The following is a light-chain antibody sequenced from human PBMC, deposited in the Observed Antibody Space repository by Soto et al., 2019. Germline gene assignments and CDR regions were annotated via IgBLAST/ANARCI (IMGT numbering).Light chain of an antibody. Sequence: DVVVTQSPLSLPVTLGQPASISCRSSQGLVYSDGNTYLNWFHQRPGQSPRRLIYKVSNRDSGVPGRFSGSGSGTEFTLTISSLQPDDFATYYCQQYNSYSWTFGQGTKVDIK. J-gene: IGKJ1*01. V-gene: IGKV2-30*01. CDR1: QGLVYSDGNTY. CDR3: QQYNSYSWT. CDR2: KVS.